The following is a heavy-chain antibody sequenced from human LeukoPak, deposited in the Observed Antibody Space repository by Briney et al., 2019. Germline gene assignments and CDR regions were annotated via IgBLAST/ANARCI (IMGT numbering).Heavy chain of an antibody. Sequence: GGSLRLSCAASGFTFSSYGMHWVRQAPGKGLEWVAVIWYDGSNEYYADSVKGRFTISRDNSKSTLYLQMNSLRAEDTAVYYCARDSSSGWLCDYWGQGTLVTVSS. CDR3: ARDSSSGWLCDY. V-gene: IGHV3-33*01. D-gene: IGHD6-19*01. J-gene: IGHJ4*02. CDR1: GFTFSSYG. CDR2: IWYDGSNE.